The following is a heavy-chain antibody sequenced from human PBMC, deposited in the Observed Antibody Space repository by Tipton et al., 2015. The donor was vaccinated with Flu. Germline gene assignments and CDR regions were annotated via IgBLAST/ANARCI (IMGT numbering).Heavy chain of an antibody. CDR3: ARDHPPSITVLGEITDYFGMDV. Sequence: SLRLSCAASGFRFSDYYMSRIRQAPGKGLEWVSHISGSGNIINYADSVKGRFTISRDNAKNSLYLQMNSLRAEDTAIYYCARDHPPSITVLGEITDYFGMDVWGQGTTVTVSS. D-gene: IGHD3-3*01. V-gene: IGHV3-11*01. CDR2: ISGSGNII. CDR1: GFRFSDYY. J-gene: IGHJ6*02.